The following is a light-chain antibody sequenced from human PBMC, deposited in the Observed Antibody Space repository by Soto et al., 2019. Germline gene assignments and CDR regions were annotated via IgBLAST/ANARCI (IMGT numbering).Light chain of an antibody. V-gene: IGLV1-40*01. J-gene: IGLJ2*01. CDR3: QSYDSSLSGFVV. Sequence: QSVLTQPPSVSGAPGQRGTISCTGSSSNIAAGYDVHWYQQLPGTAPKLLIYGNSNRPSGVPDRFSGSKSGTSASLAITGLQAEDEADYYCQSYDSSLSGFVVFGGGTKLTVL. CDR2: GNS. CDR1: SSNIAAGYD.